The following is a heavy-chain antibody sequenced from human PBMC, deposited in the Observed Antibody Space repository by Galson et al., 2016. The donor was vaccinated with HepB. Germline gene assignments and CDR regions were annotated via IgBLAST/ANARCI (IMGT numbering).Heavy chain of an antibody. Sequence: SETLSLTCVVSGGSFSDYSWSWVRQSPEKGLEWIAEIHHSGRVYSNPSLKSRVAISLDKSRSQFSLKVDSVTAADTAIYYCARDPPTRVTIFGVVSTRWYSDPWGRGTLVTVSS. J-gene: IGHJ2*01. D-gene: IGHD3-3*01. CDR2: IHHSGRV. V-gene: IGHV4-34*01. CDR1: GGSFSDYS. CDR3: ARDPPTRVTIFGVVSTRWYSDP.